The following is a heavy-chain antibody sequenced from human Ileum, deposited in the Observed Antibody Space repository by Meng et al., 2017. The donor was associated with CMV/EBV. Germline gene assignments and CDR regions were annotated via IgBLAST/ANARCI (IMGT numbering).Heavy chain of an antibody. Sequence: QVQLQQWGAGLLKPSETLSLTCPVYGGSFIDYFWTWIRQSPGKGLEWIGEINHKGNTKYNPSLKSRVTISKDTSKKQFSLRMTSVTAADTATYYCVRRGRGSEPWGQGTLVTVPQ. J-gene: IGHJ5*02. CDR3: VRRGRGSEP. CDR2: INHKGNT. CDR1: GGSFIDYF. D-gene: IGHD1-26*01. V-gene: IGHV4-34*02.